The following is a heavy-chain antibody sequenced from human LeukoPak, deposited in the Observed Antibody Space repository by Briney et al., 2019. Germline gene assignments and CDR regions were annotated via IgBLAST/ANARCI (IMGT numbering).Heavy chain of an antibody. V-gene: IGHV4-39*07. Sequence: PSETLSLTCTVSGGSISSSSYYWGWIRQPPGKGLEWIGSIYYSGSTYYNPSLRSRVTISVDTSKNQFSLKLSSVTAADTAVYYCARVSSAAAVDYWGQGTLVTVSS. J-gene: IGHJ4*02. D-gene: IGHD6-13*01. CDR1: GGSISSSSYY. CDR2: IYYSGST. CDR3: ARVSSAAAVDY.